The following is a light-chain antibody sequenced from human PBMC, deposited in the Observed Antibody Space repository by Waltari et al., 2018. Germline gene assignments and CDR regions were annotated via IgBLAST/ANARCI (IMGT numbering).Light chain of an antibody. CDR3: QQDGGSPPLT. V-gene: IGKV1-5*03. Sequence: DIQMTQSPSTLSASVGDRVTITCRASQSISSWLAWYQQKPGKAPKLLIYKASSLESGVPSRFSGSGSGTEFTLTISSLQPDDFATYYCQQDGGSPPLTFGGGTKVEIK. CDR1: QSISSW. J-gene: IGKJ4*01. CDR2: KAS.